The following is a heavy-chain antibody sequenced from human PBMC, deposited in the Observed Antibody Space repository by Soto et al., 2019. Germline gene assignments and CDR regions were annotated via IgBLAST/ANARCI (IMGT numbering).Heavy chain of an antibody. D-gene: IGHD4-4*01. J-gene: IGHJ5*02. CDR3: AGDPDSHYNDSHASSYP. CDR1: GDSISSGDNY. CDR2: IYHSGRS. Sequence: PSETLSLTCTVSGDSISSGDNYWSWIRQPPGKGLEWIGYIYHSGRSYYKPSLKSRVTMSVDTSKNQFSLTLTGLRSDDTAVYYCAGDPDSHYNDSHASSYPWGQGTLVTV. V-gene: IGHV4-30-4*02.